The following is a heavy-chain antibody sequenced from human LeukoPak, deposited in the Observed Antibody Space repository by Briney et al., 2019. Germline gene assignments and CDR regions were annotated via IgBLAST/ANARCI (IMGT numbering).Heavy chain of an antibody. CDR1: GGSFSGYY. V-gene: IGHV4-34*01. J-gene: IGHJ4*02. D-gene: IGHD6-13*01. CDR2: INHSGST. CDR3: ARGLYSSSWYPRVLTY. Sequence: PSETLSLTCAVYGGSFSGYYWSWIRQPPGKGLEWIEEINHSGSTNYNPSLKSRVTISVDTSKNQFSLKLSSVTAADTAVYYCARGLYSSSWYPRVLTYWGQGTLVTVSS.